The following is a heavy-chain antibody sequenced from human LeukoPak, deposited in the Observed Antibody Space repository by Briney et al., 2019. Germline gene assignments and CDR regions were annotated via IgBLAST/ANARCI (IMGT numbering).Heavy chain of an antibody. CDR3: ARWGAARINWFDP. CDR1: GGSISSSSYY. CDR2: IYYSGST. J-gene: IGHJ5*02. D-gene: IGHD6-6*01. V-gene: IGHV4-39*07. Sequence: PSETLSLTCTVSGGSISSSSYYWGWIRQPPGKGLEWIGRIYYSGSTYYNPSLKSRVTISVDTSKNQFSLKLSSVTAADTAVYYCARWGAARINWFDPWGQGTLVTVSS.